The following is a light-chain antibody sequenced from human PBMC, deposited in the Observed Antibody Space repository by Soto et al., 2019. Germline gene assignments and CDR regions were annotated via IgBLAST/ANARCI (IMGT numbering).Light chain of an antibody. V-gene: IGLV2-14*01. CDR3: SSYTNINTRACV. J-gene: IGLJ1*01. CDR2: EVT. CDR1: SGDIGSYNR. Sequence: QSVLTQPASVSGSPGQSITISCTGTSGDIGSYNRVSGYQQHPGKAPKLIIYEVTDRPSGVSNRFSGSKSGNTASLTISRLQAEDEAEYYCSSYTNINTRACVFGTGTKLTVL.